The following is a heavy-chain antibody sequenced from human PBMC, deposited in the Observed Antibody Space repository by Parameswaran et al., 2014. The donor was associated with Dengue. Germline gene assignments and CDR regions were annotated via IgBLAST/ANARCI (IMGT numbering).Heavy chain of an antibody. J-gene: IGHJ6*02. CDR2: INHSGST. D-gene: IGHD3-10*01. CDR3: AGLFRSGTGEFDYYYGMDV. V-gene: IGHV4-34*01. Sequence: VRQMPGKGLEWIGEINHSGSTNYNPSLKSRVTISVDTSKNQFSLKLSSVTAADTAVYYCAGLFRSGTGEFDYYYGMDVWGQGTTVTVSS.